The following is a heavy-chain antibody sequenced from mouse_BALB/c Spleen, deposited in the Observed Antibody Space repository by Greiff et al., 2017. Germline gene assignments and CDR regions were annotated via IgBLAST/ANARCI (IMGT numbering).Heavy chain of an antibody. J-gene: IGHJ3*01. CDR3: ARGDVPAWFAY. CDR1: GYTFTSYW. V-gene: IGHV1S81*02. D-gene: IGHD3-3*01. Sequence: QVQLQQPGAELVKPGASVKLSCKASGYTFTSYWMHWVKQRPGQGLEWIGEINPSNGRTNYNEKFKSKATLTVDKSSSTAYMQLSSLTSEDSAVYYCARGDVPAWFAYWGQGTLVTVSA. CDR2: INPSNGRT.